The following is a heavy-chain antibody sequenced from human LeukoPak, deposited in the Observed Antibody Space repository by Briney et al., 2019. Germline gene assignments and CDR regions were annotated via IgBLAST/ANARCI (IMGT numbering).Heavy chain of an antibody. CDR3: AGERSAFYYFDY. D-gene: IGHD3-3*01. V-gene: IGHV1-18*01. Sequence: GASVKVSCKPSGYTFSTYNIIWVRQAHGQGLEWRGWISTYSANTNYAQKFQDRVTMTTDTSTSTAYMELRRLRSDDTAVYYCAGERSAFYYFDYWGQGTLVTVSS. CDR2: ISTYSANT. J-gene: IGHJ4*02. CDR1: GYTFSTYN.